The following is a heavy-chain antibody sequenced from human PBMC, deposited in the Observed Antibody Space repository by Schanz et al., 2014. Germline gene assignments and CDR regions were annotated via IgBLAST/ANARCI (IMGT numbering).Heavy chain of an antibody. CDR3: VRVPSRDVSFDL. CDR2: ISGSNGNT. CDR1: GYTFISYG. J-gene: IGHJ2*01. V-gene: IGHV1-18*01. Sequence: QVQLVQSGAEVRKPGASVKVSCKASGYTFISYGISWVRQAPGQGLEWLGWISGSNGNTNYTQKFQGRVTMTRNTSISTAYMELSSLRSEDTAHYYCVRVPSRDVSFDLWGRGTLVTVSS. D-gene: IGHD3-16*01.